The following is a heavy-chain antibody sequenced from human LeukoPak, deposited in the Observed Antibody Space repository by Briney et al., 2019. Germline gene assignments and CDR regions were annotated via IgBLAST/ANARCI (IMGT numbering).Heavy chain of an antibody. CDR2: IYYSGST. D-gene: IGHD5-12*01. J-gene: IGHJ4*02. V-gene: IGHV4-59*01. CDR1: GGSISSYY. Sequence: SETLSLTCTVSGGSISSYYWSWIRQPPGKGLEWIGYIYYSGSTNYNPSLKSRVTISVDTSKNQSSLKLSSVTAADTAVYYCARDSGGYVYDYWGQGTLVTVSS. CDR3: ARDSGGYVYDY.